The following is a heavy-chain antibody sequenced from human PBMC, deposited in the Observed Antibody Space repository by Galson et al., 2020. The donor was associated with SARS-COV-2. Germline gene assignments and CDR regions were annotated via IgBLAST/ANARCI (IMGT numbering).Heavy chain of an antibody. J-gene: IGHJ4*02. CDR3: AEHNLAVAGPHDY. CDR1: GFTFSSYA. V-gene: IGHV3-23*03. D-gene: IGHD6-19*01. CDR2: IYSGGST. Sequence: GESLKISCAASGFTFSSYAMSWVRQAPGKGLEWVSVIYSGGSTYYADSVKGRFTISRDNSKNTLYLQMNSLRAEDTAVYYCAEHNLAVAGPHDYWGQGTLVTVSS.